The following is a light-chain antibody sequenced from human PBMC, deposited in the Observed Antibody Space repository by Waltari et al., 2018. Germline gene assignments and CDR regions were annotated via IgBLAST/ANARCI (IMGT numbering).Light chain of an antibody. CDR2: DAS. V-gene: IGKV3-11*01. J-gene: IGKJ4*01. CDR3: QQHGKWPLS. Sequence: EIELTQSQATLSLYPGERASLSCRASQSVSTSFTWYQQKPGQAPRLLIHDASNRATGTPARFSGSGSGTDFTLTIGSLEPEDFAVYYCQQHGKWPLSFGGGTKVEI. CDR1: QSVSTS.